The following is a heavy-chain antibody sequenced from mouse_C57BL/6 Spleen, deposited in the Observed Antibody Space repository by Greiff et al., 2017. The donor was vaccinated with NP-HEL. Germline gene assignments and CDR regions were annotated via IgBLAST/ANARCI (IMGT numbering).Heavy chain of an antibody. CDR3: ARREWDHYFDY. D-gene: IGHD4-1*01. J-gene: IGHJ2*01. V-gene: IGHV1-50*01. CDR2: IDPSDSYT. CDR1: GYTFTSYW. Sequence: QVQLQQPGAELVKPGASVKLSCKASGYTFTSYWMQWVKQRPGQGLEWIGEIDPSDSYTNYNQKFKGKATLTVDTSSSTAYMQLSSLTSEDSAVYYCARREWDHYFDYWGQGTTLTVSS.